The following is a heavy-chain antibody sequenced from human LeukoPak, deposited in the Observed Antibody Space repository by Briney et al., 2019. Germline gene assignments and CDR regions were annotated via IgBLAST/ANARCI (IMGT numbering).Heavy chain of an antibody. CDR2: ISGSGDNT. CDR1: GFTFSSYA. Sequence: GGSLRLSCAASGFTFSSYAMSWVRQAPGKGLEWVSGISGSGDNTYYADSVKGRFTISRDNSKNTLYLQMNSLRADDTAVYYCARDTFGIAAAGVDWGQGTLVTVSS. D-gene: IGHD6-13*01. J-gene: IGHJ4*02. V-gene: IGHV3-23*01. CDR3: ARDTFGIAAAGVD.